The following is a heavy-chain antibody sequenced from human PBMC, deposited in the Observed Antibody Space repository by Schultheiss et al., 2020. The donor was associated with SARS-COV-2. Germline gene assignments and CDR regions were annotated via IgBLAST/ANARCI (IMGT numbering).Heavy chain of an antibody. D-gene: IGHD5-18*01. CDR2: IDPSDSYT. Sequence: GESLKISCKASGYSFTSNWISWVRQMPGKGLEWMGRIDPSDSYTNYSPSFQGHVTISADKSISTAYLQWSSLKASDTAMYYCARGYSYAPYAFDIWGQGTMVTVSS. CDR1: GYSFTSNW. V-gene: IGHV5-10-1*01. J-gene: IGHJ3*02. CDR3: ARGYSYAPYAFDI.